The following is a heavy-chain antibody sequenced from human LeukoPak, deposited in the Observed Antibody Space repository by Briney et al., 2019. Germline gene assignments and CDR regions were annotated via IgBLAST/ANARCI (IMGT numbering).Heavy chain of an antibody. Sequence: PGASVKVSCKASGYTFTSYGISWVRQAPGQGLEWMGWISAYNGNTNYAQKFQGRVTMTRDTSISTAYMELSRLRSDDTAVYYCARSLIVVVTYPGDDAFDIWGQGTMVTVSS. V-gene: IGHV1-18*01. J-gene: IGHJ3*02. CDR3: ARSLIVVVTYPGDDAFDI. D-gene: IGHD2-21*02. CDR1: GYTFTSYG. CDR2: ISAYNGNT.